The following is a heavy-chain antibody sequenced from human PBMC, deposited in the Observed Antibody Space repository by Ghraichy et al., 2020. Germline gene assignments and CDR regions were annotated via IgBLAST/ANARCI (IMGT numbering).Heavy chain of an antibody. CDR3: AGGEGYGDYFDY. Sequence: GALRLSCAASGFTFSSYWMSWVRQAPGKGLEWVANIKQDGSEKYYVDSVKGRFTISRDNAKNSLYLQMNSLRAEDTAVYYCAGGEGYGDYFDYWGQGTLVTVSS. D-gene: IGHD4-17*01. V-gene: IGHV3-7*03. CDR1: GFTFSSYW. J-gene: IGHJ4*02. CDR2: IKQDGSEK.